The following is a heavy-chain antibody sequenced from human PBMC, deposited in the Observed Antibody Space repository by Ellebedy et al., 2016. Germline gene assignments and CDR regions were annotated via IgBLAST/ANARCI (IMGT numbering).Heavy chain of an antibody. V-gene: IGHV3-9*01. J-gene: IGHJ4*02. Sequence: SLRLSXAGSGFTFNDYALHWVRQAPGKGLEWVSGISWDSAVIGYGGSVKGRFTISKDSAKNYLYLQMNSLRSEDTAFYYCAKGTMDYFYHWGQGTLVTVTS. CDR3: AKGTMDYFYH. CDR2: ISWDSAVI. CDR1: GFTFNDYA. D-gene: IGHD4/OR15-4a*01.